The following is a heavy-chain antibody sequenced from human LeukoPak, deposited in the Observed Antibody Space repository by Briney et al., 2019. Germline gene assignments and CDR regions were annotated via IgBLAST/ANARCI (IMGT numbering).Heavy chain of an antibody. V-gene: IGHV3-7*01. D-gene: IGHD6-19*01. Sequence: GGSLRLSCAASGFTFSSYWMTWVRQAPGMGLEWVANIKQDGSEKYYVDSVKGRFTISRDIAKNSLCLQMNSLRAEDTAVYYCARDRPQQWLVRGQRGYYYYMDVWGKGTTVTISS. J-gene: IGHJ6*03. CDR3: ARDRPQQWLVRGQRGYYYYMDV. CDR2: IKQDGSEK. CDR1: GFTFSSYW.